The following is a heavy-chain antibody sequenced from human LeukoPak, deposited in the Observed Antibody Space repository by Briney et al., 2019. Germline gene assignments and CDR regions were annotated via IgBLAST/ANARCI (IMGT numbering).Heavy chain of an antibody. CDR1: GGSISSYY. J-gene: IGHJ5*02. V-gene: IGHV4-4*07. D-gene: IGHD5-18*01. Sequence: SETLSLTCTVSGGSISSYYWSWIRQPAGKGLEWIGRIYTSGSTNYNPSLKSRVTMSVDTSKNQFSLKLSSVTAADTAVYYCARDRRGDTAMVTGKWFDPWGQGTLVTVSS. CDR3: ARDRRGDTAMVTGKWFDP. CDR2: IYTSGST.